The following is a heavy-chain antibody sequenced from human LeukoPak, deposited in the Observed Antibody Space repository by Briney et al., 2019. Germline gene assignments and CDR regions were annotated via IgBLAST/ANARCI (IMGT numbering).Heavy chain of an antibody. D-gene: IGHD3-10*01. CDR1: GFTFSTYN. CDR2: INQDGTEK. J-gene: IGHJ4*02. V-gene: IGHV3-7*01. CDR3: AKVAKYYYGSETYYFFEH. Sequence: GGSLRLSCAASGFTFSTYNMNWVRQVPGKGLEWVANINQDGTEKYYVDSVKGRFTISRDNAKNSLDLQMNSLRVEDTAVYYCAKVAKYYYGSETYYFFEHWGQGTPVTASS.